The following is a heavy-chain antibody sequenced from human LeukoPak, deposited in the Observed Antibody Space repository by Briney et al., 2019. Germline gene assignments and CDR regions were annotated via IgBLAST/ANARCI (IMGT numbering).Heavy chain of an antibody. CDR1: GFTFSSHG. Sequence: PGGSLRLSCAASGFTFSSHGMHWVRQAPGKGLEWVAVISYDGSNKYYADSVKGRFTISRDNSKNTLYLQMNSLRAEDKAVYYCAKDGRPYGSGSYYNDYWGQGTLVTVSS. J-gene: IGHJ4*02. CDR2: ISYDGSNK. V-gene: IGHV3-30*18. CDR3: AKDGRPYGSGSYYNDY. D-gene: IGHD3-10*01.